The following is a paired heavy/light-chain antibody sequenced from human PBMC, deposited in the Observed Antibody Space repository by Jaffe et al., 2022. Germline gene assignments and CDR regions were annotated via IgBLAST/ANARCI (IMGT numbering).Heavy chain of an antibody. D-gene: IGHD3-3*01. CDR3: TTDRGFLEWLSGALGY. V-gene: IGHV3-15*01. CDR1: GFTFSNAW. CDR2: IKSKIDGGTT. Sequence: EVQLVESGGGLVKPGGSLRLSCAASGFTFSNAWMSWVRQAPGKGLEWLGRIKSKIDGGTTDYAAPVKGRITISRDDSKNSLFLQINSLKTEDTAVYYCTTDRGFLEWLSGALGYWGQGTLVIVSS. J-gene: IGHJ4*02.
Light chain of an antibody. Sequence: DIQMTQSPSTLSASVGDRVTITCRASETISTWLAWYQQKPGKAPKLLIYKASTLESGVPSRFSGSGSGTQFTLTISSLQPDDFATYYCQDYSGSSQAFGQGTKVEIK. CDR1: ETISTW. CDR3: QDYSGSSQA. V-gene: IGKV1-5*03. CDR2: KAS. J-gene: IGKJ1*01.